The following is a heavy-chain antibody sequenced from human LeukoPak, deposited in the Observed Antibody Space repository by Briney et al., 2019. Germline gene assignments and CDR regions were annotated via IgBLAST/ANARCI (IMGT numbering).Heavy chain of an antibody. CDR2: IIPIFGTA. V-gene: IGHV1-69*13. CDR3: ARYYYDSSGYYTAYYGMDV. CDR1: GGTFSSYA. D-gene: IGHD3-22*01. Sequence: SVKVSCKASGGTFSSYAISWVRQAPGQGLEWMGGIIPIFGTANYAQKFRGRVTITADESTSTAYMELSSLRSEDTAVYYCARYYYDSSGYYTAYYGMDVWGQGTTVTVSS. J-gene: IGHJ6*02.